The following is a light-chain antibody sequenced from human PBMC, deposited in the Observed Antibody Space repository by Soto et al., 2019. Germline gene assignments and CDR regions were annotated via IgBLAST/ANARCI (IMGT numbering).Light chain of an antibody. CDR1: EDIKTW. V-gene: IGKV1-39*01. CDR3: QQRSNWPLS. CDR2: GAS. J-gene: IGKJ4*01. Sequence: DIQMTQSPFSLSASVGDRVTLTCRASEDIKTWLSWYQQRPGRVPKLLLYGASTLHSEVPSRFSGSGSGTHFILTISSLEPEDFAVYYCQQRSNWPLSFGGGTKVDIK.